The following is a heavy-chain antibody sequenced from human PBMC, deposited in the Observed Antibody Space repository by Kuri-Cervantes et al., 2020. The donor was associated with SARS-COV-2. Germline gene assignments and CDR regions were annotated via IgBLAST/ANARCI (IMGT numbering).Heavy chain of an antibody. V-gene: IGHV3-7*01. CDR3: ASLDHGLGSYYHTFPHDY. D-gene: IGHD3-10*01. CDR2: IKPEGGEK. J-gene: IGHJ4*02. CDR1: GFTFRSCW. Sequence: GGSLRLCCAASGFTFRSCWMSWVRQAPGKGLEWVAAIKPEGGEKHYVDSVRGRFTISRDDAKNSLYLQMNSLRAEDTAVYYCASLDHGLGSYYHTFPHDYWGLGTQVTVSS.